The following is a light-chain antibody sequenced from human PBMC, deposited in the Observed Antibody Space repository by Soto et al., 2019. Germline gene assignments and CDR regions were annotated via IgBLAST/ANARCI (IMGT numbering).Light chain of an antibody. CDR2: DVS. Sequence: QSVLTQPASVPGSPGQSITISCTGASSDVGGFDHVSWYQQHPGKVPRLLIYDVSSRPSGVSDRFSGSKSGNTASLTIPGLQAEDEADYYCNSFTTTNTYVFGTGTKVTVL. CDR3: NSFTTTNTYV. J-gene: IGLJ1*01. V-gene: IGLV2-14*03. CDR1: SSDVGGFDH.